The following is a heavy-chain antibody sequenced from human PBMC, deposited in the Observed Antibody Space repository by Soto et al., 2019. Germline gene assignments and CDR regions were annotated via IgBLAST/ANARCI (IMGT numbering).Heavy chain of an antibody. Sequence: SETLSLTCSVSGASIIGGGYYWSWIRQLPGKGLEWIGYVYWTGTTYYNPSLKSRLSISVETSKNQLSLKLGSVTDADTAVYYCARDGSGTANWIDPWGQGILVTVSS. V-gene: IGHV4-31*03. CDR1: GASIIGGGYY. CDR2: VYWTGTT. D-gene: IGHD2-15*01. J-gene: IGHJ5*02. CDR3: ARDGSGTANWIDP.